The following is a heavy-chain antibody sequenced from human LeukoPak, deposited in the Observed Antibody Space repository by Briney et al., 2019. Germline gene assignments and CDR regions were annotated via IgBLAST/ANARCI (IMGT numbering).Heavy chain of an antibody. D-gene: IGHD3-10*01. Sequence: SETLSLTCAVSGGSISSSNWWSWVRQPPGKGLEWIGEIYHSGSTNYNPSLKSRVTISVDKSKNQFSLKLSSVTAADTAVYYCARGNYYGLGSYYTPTYYYYGMDVWGKGTTVTVSS. CDR2: IYHSGST. CDR1: GGSISSSNW. V-gene: IGHV4-4*02. CDR3: ARGNYYGLGSYYTPTYYYYGMDV. J-gene: IGHJ6*04.